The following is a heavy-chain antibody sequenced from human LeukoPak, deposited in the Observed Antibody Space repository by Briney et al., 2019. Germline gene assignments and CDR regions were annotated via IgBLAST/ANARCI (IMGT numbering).Heavy chain of an antibody. D-gene: IGHD3-22*01. CDR3: AGGPYDRSAYFPYYFDS. J-gene: IGHJ4*02. V-gene: IGHV1-69*04. CDR2: IIPVLGIA. CDR1: GGTCSNYA. Sequence: ASVKVSCKASGGTCSNYAISWVRQAPGQGLEWMGRIIPVLGIAFYSQTFQGRVTITADKSTSTAYMELSSLISDDTAVYYCAGGPYDRSAYFPYYFDSWGQGTLVPVSS.